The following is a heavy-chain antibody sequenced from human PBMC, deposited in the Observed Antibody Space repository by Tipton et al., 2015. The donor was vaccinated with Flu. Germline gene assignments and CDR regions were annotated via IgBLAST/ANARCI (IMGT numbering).Heavy chain of an antibody. CDR2: INPIDGSA. CDR3: AREIPYGGNSVYFDY. CDR1: GYTFSNYL. Sequence: QLVQSGAEVKKPGASMKVSCKASGYTFSNYLIHWVRQAPGQGLEWVGIINPIDGSARSAQRFQGRVTMSRDTSTRTVYVEVNSLRSEDTAVYYCAREIPYGGNSVYFDYWGQGTLVTVSS. J-gene: IGHJ4*02. D-gene: IGHD4/OR15-4a*01. V-gene: IGHV1-46*01.